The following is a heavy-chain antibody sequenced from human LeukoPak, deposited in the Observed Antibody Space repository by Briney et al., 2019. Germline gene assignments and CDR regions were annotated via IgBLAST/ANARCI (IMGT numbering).Heavy chain of an antibody. V-gene: IGHV4-34*01. CDR2: INHSGST. J-gene: IGHJ4*02. CDR3: ASRWGTRGY. Sequence: PSETLSLXCAVYGGSFSGYYWSWIRQPPGKGLEWIGEINHSGSTNYNPSLKSRVTISVDTSKNPFSLKLSSVTAADTAVYYCASRWGTRGYWGQGTLVTVSS. D-gene: IGHD1-14*01. CDR1: GGSFSGYY.